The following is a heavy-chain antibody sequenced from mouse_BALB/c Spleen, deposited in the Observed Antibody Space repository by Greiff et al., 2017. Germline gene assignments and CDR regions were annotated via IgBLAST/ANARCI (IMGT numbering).Heavy chain of an antibody. CDR1: GYTFTSYV. CDR2: INPYNDGT. V-gene: IGHV1-14*01. J-gene: IGHJ4*01. D-gene: IGHD2-1*01. CDR3: ARWDGNLYYYAMDY. Sequence: EVQLQQSGPELVKPGASVKMSCKASGYTFTSYVMHWVKQKPGQGLEWIGYINPYNDGTKYNEKFKGKATLTSDKSSSTAYMELSSLTSEDSAVYYCARWDGNLYYYAMDYWGQGTSVTVSS.